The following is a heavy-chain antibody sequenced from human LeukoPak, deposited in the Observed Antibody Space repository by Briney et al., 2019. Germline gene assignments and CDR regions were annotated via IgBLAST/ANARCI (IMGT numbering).Heavy chain of an antibody. D-gene: IGHD3-3*01. CDR3: ASLDFWSGYFDS. CDR2: ISSSSSYI. CDR1: GFTFSSYS. J-gene: IGHJ4*02. Sequence: GGSLRLSCAASGFTFSSYSMDWVRQAPGKGLEWVSSISSSSSYIYYADSVKGRFTISRDNAKNSLYLQMNSLRAEDTAVYYCASLDFWSGYFDSWGQGTLVTVSS. V-gene: IGHV3-21*01.